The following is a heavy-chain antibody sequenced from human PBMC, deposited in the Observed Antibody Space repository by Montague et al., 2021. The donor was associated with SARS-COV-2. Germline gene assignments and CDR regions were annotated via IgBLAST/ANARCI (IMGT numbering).Heavy chain of an antibody. CDR1: GGSFSGYY. CDR2: INHSGST. CDR3: ARGRVVGALAFYYYYGMDV. D-gene: IGHD1-26*01. Sequence: SETLSLTCAVYGGSFSGYYWSWIRQPPGKGLEWIGEINHSGSTNYNPSPKSRVTISVDTSKNQFSLKLSSVTAADTAVYYCARGRVVGALAFYYYYGMDVWGQGTTVTVSS. V-gene: IGHV4-34*01. J-gene: IGHJ6*02.